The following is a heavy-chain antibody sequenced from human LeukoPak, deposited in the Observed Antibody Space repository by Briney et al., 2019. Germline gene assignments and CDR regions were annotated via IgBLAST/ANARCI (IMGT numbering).Heavy chain of an antibody. J-gene: IGHJ6*04. CDR3: AVYSSTLYYYYGMDV. CDR1: GGTFSSYA. V-gene: IGHV1-69*06. CDR2: IIPIFGTA. Sequence: GSSVKVSCKASGGTFSSYAISWVRQAPGQGLEWMGWIIPIFGTANYAQKFQGRVTITADKSTSTAYMELSSLRSEDTAVYYCAVYSSTLYYYYGMDVWGKGTTVTVSS. D-gene: IGHD6-13*01.